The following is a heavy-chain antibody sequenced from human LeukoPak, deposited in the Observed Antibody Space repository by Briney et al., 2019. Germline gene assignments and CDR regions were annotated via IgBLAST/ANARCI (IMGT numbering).Heavy chain of an antibody. CDR1: GYTFTGYY. V-gene: IGHV1-2*02. J-gene: IGHJ4*02. CDR2: INPNSGGT. CDR3: ARICSSTSCYGGGDY. Sequence: ASVKVSCKASGYTFTGYYMHWVRQAPGQGLEWMGWINPNSGGTNYAKKFQGRVTMTRDTSISTAYMELSRLRSDDTAVYYCARICSSTSCYGGGDYWGQGTLVTVSS. D-gene: IGHD2-2*01.